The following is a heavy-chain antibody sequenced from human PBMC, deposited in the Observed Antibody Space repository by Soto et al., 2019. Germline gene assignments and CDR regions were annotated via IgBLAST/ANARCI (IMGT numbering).Heavy chain of an antibody. Sequence: EVQMVETGGGLSQPGGSLRLSCAVSGFIVSSKYMTWVRQAPGKGLEWVSVIYTGGITHYADSARGRFTISRDSSKNTLYLQMNSLRAEDAAVYYCTTYTGYGMDVWGQGTTVTVSS. CDR2: IYTGGIT. V-gene: IGHV3-53*02. D-gene: IGHD3-16*01. CDR1: GFIVSSKY. CDR3: TTYTGYGMDV. J-gene: IGHJ6*02.